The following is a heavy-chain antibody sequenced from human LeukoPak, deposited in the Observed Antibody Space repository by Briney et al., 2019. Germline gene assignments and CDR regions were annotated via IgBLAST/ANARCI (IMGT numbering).Heavy chain of an antibody. CDR1: GFTFSSYS. Sequence: PGGSLRLSCAASGFTFSSYSMNWVRQAPGKGLEWVSHITASGTAMFYADSVKGRFTISRDNAKNSLYLQMNSLRAEDTAVYHCAKVPGHTSSWYFDYWGHGTLVTVSS. D-gene: IGHD6-13*01. J-gene: IGHJ4*01. CDR3: AKVPGHTSSWYFDY. CDR2: ITASGTAM. V-gene: IGHV3-48*01.